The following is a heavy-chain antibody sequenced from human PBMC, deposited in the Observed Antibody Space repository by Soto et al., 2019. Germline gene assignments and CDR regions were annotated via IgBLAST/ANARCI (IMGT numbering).Heavy chain of an antibody. CDR2: INEDGTKR. J-gene: IGHJ4*02. CDR3: TRWDGRCSGGSCFFDS. CDR1: GFSLTQYW. Sequence: EVQLVESGGGLVQSGGPLRLSCIASGFSLTQYWMSWVRQTPRKGLGWVAKINEDGTKRDYMESVEGRFTISRDNAKNSVSLQMNSLRADDTAVYFCTRWDGRCSGGSCFFDSWGQGTLVTVSS. V-gene: IGHV3-7*01. D-gene: IGHD2-15*01.